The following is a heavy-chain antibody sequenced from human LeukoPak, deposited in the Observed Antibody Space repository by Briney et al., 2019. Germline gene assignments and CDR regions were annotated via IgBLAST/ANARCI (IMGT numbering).Heavy chain of an antibody. D-gene: IGHD3-22*01. J-gene: IGHJ4*02. CDR2: IIPIFGTA. CDR1: GGTFSSYA. CDR3: ARGGHVRVYDNSAYYGHE. V-gene: IGHV1-69*06. Sequence: ASVKVSCKASGGTFSSYAISWVRQAPGQGLEWMGGIIPIFGTANYAQKFQGRVTITADKSTITAYMELSSLRSEDTAIYYCARGGHVRVYDNSAYYGHEWGQGTLVTVSS.